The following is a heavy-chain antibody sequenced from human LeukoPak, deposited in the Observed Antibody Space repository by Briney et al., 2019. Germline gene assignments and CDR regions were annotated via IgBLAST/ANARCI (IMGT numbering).Heavy chain of an antibody. CDR1: GDSINSYY. CDR2: IYTSGST. CDR3: ARDGSDIAVAGTDY. J-gene: IGHJ4*02. D-gene: IGHD6-19*01. Sequence: SETLSLTCTVSGDSINSYYWSWIRQPAGKGLEWIGRIYTSGSTNYNPSLKSRVTMSVDTSKNQFSLKLSSVTAADTAVYYCARDGSDIAVAGTDYWGQGTLVTVSS. V-gene: IGHV4-4*07.